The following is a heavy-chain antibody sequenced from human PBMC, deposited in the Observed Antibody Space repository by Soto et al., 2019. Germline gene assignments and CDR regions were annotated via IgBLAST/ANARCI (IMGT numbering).Heavy chain of an antibody. D-gene: IGHD6-19*01. J-gene: IGHJ6*02. CDR3: AGDPVPYSSGWYNYYYGMDV. V-gene: IGHV1-8*02. CDR2: MNPNSGNT. Sequence: ASVKVSCKVSGYTFTSYYMHWVRQATGQGLEWMGWMNPNSGNTGYAQKFQGRVTMTRNTSISTAYMELSSLRSEDTAVYYCAGDPVPYSSGWYNYYYGMDVWGQGATVTVSS. CDR1: GYTFTSYY.